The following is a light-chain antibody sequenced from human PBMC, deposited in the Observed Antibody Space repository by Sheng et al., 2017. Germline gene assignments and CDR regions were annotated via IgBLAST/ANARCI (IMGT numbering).Light chain of an antibody. V-gene: IGKV1-33*01. CDR2: DAS. J-gene: IGKJ4*01. Sequence: DIQMTQSPSTLSAGLGDRVTITCRASQSISRWVAWYQQKPGKAPKLLIYDASNLETGVPSRFSGTGSGTDFSFTITSLQPEDIATYYCQQCDNFPLTFGGGTKVEIK. CDR1: QSISRW. CDR3: QQCDNFPLT.